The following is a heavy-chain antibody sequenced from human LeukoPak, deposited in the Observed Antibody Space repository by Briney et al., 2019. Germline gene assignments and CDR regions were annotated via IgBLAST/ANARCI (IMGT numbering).Heavy chain of an antibody. J-gene: IGHJ4*02. CDR1: GFTFSTYE. Sequence: GGSLRLSCVPSGFTFSTYEMSWVRQAPGKGLVWVSHINTDASSTTYADSVKGRFTISRDNAKNTLYLQMNSLRAEDTAVYYCANINIGDSWGQGTLVTVSS. CDR2: INTDASST. CDR3: ANINIGDS. V-gene: IGHV3-74*01.